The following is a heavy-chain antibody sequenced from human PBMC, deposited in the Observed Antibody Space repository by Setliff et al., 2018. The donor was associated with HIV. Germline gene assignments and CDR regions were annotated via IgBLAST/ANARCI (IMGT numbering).Heavy chain of an antibody. CDR2: IKEDGSEK. CDR3: ARGHYSSSSG. J-gene: IGHJ4*02. CDR1: GFTFSYYG. Sequence: SLRLSCAASGFTFSYYGMHWVRQAPGKGLEWVANIKEDGSEKNYVDSVKGRFTISRDNAKNSLFLQMNSLRVEDTAVYYCARGHYSSSSGWGQGTLVTVSS. V-gene: IGHV3-7*03. D-gene: IGHD6-6*01.